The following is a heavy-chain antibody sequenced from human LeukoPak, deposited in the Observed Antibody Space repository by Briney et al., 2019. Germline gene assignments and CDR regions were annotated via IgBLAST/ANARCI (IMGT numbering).Heavy chain of an antibody. D-gene: IGHD3-9*01. CDR2: ISWNSGTI. CDR3: AGSILTGYPNFDY. Sequence: PGRSLRLSCAASGFTFDDYAMHWVRQAPGKGLEWVSGISWNSGTIGYADSVKGRFTISRDNAKNSLYLQMNSLRADDTAVYYCAGSILTGYPNFDYWGQGTLVTVSS. V-gene: IGHV3-9*01. J-gene: IGHJ4*02. CDR1: GFTFDDYA.